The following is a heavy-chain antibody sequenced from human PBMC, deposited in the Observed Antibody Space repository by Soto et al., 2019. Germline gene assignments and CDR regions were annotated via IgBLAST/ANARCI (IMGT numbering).Heavy chain of an antibody. Sequence: QVQLVQSGAEVKKPGASVKVSCKAPGYTFPTYGITWVRQAPGQGLEWMGWISAYKGITNYAQKLQGRVTMTTDASTSTAYMELRSLKSDDTAVYYCARVADGFDYWGQGTLVTVSS. CDR2: ISAYKGIT. CDR3: ARVADGFDY. D-gene: IGHD6-19*01. J-gene: IGHJ4*02. CDR1: GYTFPTYG. V-gene: IGHV1-18*01.